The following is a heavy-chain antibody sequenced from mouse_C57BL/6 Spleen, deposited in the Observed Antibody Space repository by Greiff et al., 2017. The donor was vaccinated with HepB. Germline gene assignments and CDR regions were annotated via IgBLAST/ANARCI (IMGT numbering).Heavy chain of an antibody. CDR3: ARGGTLLYDYAMDY. D-gene: IGHD3-3*01. J-gene: IGHJ4*01. V-gene: IGHV1-55*01. CDR1: GYTFTSYW. Sequence: VQLQQSGAELVKPGASVKMSCKASGYTFTSYWITWVKQRPGQGLEWIGDIYPGSGSTNYNEKFKSKATLTVDSSSSTAYMQLSSLTSEDSAVYYCARGGTLLYDYAMDYWGQGTSVTVSS. CDR2: IYPGSGST.